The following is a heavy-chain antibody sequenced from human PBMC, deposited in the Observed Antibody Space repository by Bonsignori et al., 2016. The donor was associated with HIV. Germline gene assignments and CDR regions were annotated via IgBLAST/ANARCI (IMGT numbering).Heavy chain of an antibody. CDR2: MNFHTGNA. CDR3: VRVRSSPFYSDAFDM. J-gene: IGHJ3*02. Sequence: WVRQAPGQGLEWMGWMNFHTGNAAYAPKFEGRLTTTRNTSISTAYMELSSLRSEDTALYYCVRVRSSPFYSDAFDMWGQGTMVTVSS. D-gene: IGHD2-21*01. V-gene: IGHV1-8*01.